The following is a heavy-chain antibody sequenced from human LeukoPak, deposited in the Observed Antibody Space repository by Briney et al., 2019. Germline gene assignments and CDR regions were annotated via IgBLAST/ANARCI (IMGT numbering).Heavy chain of an antibody. D-gene: IGHD3-22*01. V-gene: IGHV3-7*01. CDR1: GFTFNSYW. Sequence: PGGSLRLSCAASGFTFNSYWMSWVRQAPGKGLEWVANIRQDGSEKYYVDSVKGRFTMSRDNAKNSLYLQMNSLRAEDTAVYYCAREGRGSYYDSSGYYYAGCFDIWGQGTMVTVSS. CDR2: IRQDGSEK. J-gene: IGHJ3*02. CDR3: AREGRGSYYDSSGYYYAGCFDI.